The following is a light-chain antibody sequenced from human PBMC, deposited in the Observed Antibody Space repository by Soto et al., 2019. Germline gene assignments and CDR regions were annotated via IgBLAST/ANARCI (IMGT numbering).Light chain of an antibody. CDR2: EGT. CDR3: YSYAGENLYV. Sequence: QSALTQPASVSASPGQSITIPCTVTSSDVGSYNLVSWFQQHPGKVPKLLIYEGTKRPSGPSDRFSGSKSGTTASLTISGLQAEDEAHYYCYSYAGENLYVFGTGTKVTVL. CDR1: SSDVGSYNL. V-gene: IGLV2-23*01. J-gene: IGLJ1*01.